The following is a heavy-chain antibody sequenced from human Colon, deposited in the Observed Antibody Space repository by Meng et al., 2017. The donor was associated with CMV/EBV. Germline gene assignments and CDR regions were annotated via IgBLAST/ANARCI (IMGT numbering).Heavy chain of an antibody. Sequence: GGPLRLSCSASGFIFGDYSMSWVRQAPGKGLEWVGFIRSQAYGGTTEDAASVKGRITISRDDSKSIAYLQMNSLKTDDTAVYYCTRETGWGGRIAMGMDVWGQGTTVTVSS. CDR2: IRSQAYGGTT. J-gene: IGHJ6*02. V-gene: IGHV3-49*04. CDR3: TRETGWGGRIAMGMDV. CDR1: GFIFGDYS. D-gene: IGHD6-13*01.